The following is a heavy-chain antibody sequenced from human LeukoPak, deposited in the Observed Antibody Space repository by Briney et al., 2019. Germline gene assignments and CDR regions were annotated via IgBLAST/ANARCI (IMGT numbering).Heavy chain of an antibody. V-gene: IGHV4-30-2*01. J-gene: IGHJ6*02. D-gene: IGHD3-3*01. CDR1: GGSISSGDYY. Sequence: PSETLSLTCTVSGGSISSGDYYWSWIRQPPGKGLEWIGYIYHSGSTYYNPSLKSRVTISVDRSKNQFSLKLSSVTAADTAVYYCARGPFGVDYYYYGMDVWGQGTTVTVSS. CDR3: ARGPFGVDYYYYGMDV. CDR2: IYHSGST.